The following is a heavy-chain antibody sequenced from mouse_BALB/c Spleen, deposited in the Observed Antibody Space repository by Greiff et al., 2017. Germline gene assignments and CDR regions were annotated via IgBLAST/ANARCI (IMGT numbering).Heavy chain of an antibody. V-gene: IGHV1-54*01. CDR3: ARKGIRAYYAMDY. Sequence: QVQLKESGAELVRPGTSVKVSCKASGYAFTNYLIEWVKQRPGQGLEWIGVINPGSGGTNYNEKFKGKATLTADKSSSTAYMQLSSLTSDDSAVYFCARKGIRAYYAMDYWGQGTSVTVSS. CDR2: INPGSGGT. J-gene: IGHJ4*01. CDR1: GYAFTNYL. D-gene: IGHD3-3*01.